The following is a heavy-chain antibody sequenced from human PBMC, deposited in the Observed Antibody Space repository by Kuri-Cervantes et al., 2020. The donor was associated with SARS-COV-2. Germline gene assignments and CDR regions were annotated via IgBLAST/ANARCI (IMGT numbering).Heavy chain of an antibody. CDR3: AAAVGFFDY. CDR1: GGSISSGYY. D-gene: IGHD6-13*01. J-gene: IGHJ4*02. Sequence: GSLRLSCTVSGGSISSGYYWGWIRQTPGKGLEWIGSVYYSGSTYYKPSLKSRVTISVDTSKHQFSLRLSSLPAADTAIYYCAAAVGFFDYWGQGTLVTVSS. CDR2: VYYSGST. V-gene: IGHV4-39*07.